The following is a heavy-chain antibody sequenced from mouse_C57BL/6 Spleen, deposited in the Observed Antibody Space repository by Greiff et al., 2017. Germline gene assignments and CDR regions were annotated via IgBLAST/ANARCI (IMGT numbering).Heavy chain of an antibody. J-gene: IGHJ2*01. CDR1: GYTFTDYN. V-gene: IGHV1-22*01. CDR3: ARTEYCYYCGSSQCYFDY. Sequence: EVKLLESGPELVKPGASVKMSCKASGYTFTDYNMHWVKQSPGKSLEWIGYINPNNGGTSYNQKFTGKATLTADKSSSTAYMELRSLTSEDSAVXYCARTEYCYYCGSSQCYFDYWGKGTTLTVSS. D-gene: IGHD1-1*01. CDR2: INPNNGGT.